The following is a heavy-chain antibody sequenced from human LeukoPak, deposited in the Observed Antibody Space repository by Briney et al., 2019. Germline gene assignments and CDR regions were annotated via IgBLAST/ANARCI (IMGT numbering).Heavy chain of an antibody. CDR2: ISAYNGNT. V-gene: IGHV1-18*04. D-gene: IGHD3-22*01. CDR1: GYTFTSYY. Sequence: ASVKVSCKASGYTFTSYYMHWVRQAPGQGLEWMGWISAYNGNTNYAQKLQGRVTMATDTSTSTAYMELRSLRSDDTAVYYCARVITTGDFDYWGQGTLVTVSS. CDR3: ARVITTGDFDY. J-gene: IGHJ4*02.